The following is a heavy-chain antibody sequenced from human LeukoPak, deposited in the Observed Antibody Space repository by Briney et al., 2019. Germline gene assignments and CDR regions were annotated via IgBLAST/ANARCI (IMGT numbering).Heavy chain of an antibody. V-gene: IGHV1-2*06. CDR1: GYTFTCYY. CDR3: ASWYSSSSVPYYYYYMDV. D-gene: IGHD6-6*01. J-gene: IGHJ6*03. CDR2: INPNSGGT. Sequence: ASVKVSCKASGYTFTCYYMHWVRQAPGQGLEWMGRINPNSGGTNYAQKFQGRVTMTRDTSISTAYMELSRLRSYDTAVYYCASWYSSSSVPYYYYYMDVWGKGTTVTASS.